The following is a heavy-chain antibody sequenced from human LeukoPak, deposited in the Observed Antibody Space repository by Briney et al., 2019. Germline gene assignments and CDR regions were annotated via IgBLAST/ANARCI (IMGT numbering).Heavy chain of an antibody. Sequence: PGRSLRLSCAASGFTFSSYGMHWVRQAPGKGLEWVAVIWYDGSNKYYADSVKGRFTISRDNSKNTLYLQMNSLRAEDTAVYYCAKETYGSGSYFGYWGQGTLVTVSS. CDR2: IWYDGSNK. D-gene: IGHD3-10*01. CDR3: AKETYGSGSYFGY. V-gene: IGHV3-33*06. CDR1: GFTFSSYG. J-gene: IGHJ4*02.